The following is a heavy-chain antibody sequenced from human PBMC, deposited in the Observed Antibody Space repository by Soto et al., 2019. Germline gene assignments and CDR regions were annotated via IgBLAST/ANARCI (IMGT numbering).Heavy chain of an antibody. Sequence: QVQLVQSGAELQKPGASVKVACKASGYTFTTFPIHWVRQAPGQGLEWMGWINVGSGNTKYSQKFQGRVTITRDTPASTAYMVLSSLRSEDTAVYYCARDSGGYNYGYYWFDPWGQGTLVTVSS. CDR3: ARDSGGYNYGYYWFDP. V-gene: IGHV1-3*01. CDR1: GYTFTTFP. J-gene: IGHJ5*02. CDR2: INVGSGNT. D-gene: IGHD5-18*01.